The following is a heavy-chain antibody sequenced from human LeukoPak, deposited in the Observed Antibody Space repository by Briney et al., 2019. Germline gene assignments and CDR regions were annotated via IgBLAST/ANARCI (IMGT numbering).Heavy chain of an antibody. J-gene: IGHJ6*03. CDR3: ARSYSSSSVVSYYYYYMDV. D-gene: IGHD6-13*01. CDR2: IYYSGST. Sequence: PSETLSLTCTVSGGSISSSSYYWGWIRQPPGKGLEWIGGIYYSGSTYYNPSLKSRVTISVDTSKNQFSLKLSSVTAADTAVYYCARSYSSSSVVSYYYYYMDVWGKGTTVTVSS. CDR1: GGSISSSSYY. V-gene: IGHV4-39*01.